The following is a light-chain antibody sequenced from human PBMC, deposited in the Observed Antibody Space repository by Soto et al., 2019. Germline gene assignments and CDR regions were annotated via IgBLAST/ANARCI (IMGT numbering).Light chain of an antibody. CDR1: SSDVGGYNY. V-gene: IGLV2-14*01. CDR3: STYTSSSTLV. CDR2: DVS. J-gene: IGLJ2*01. Sequence: QSALTQPASVSGSPGQSITISCTGTSSDVGGYNYVSWYPQHPGKAPKLMIYDVSDRPSGVSKRFSGSKSGNTASLTISGRQAEDEADDYCSTYTSSSTLVFGGGTKLTVL.